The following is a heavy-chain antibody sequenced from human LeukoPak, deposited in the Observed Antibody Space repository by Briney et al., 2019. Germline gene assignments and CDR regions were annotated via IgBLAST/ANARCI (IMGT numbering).Heavy chain of an antibody. CDR2: INPNSGDT. CDR3: AGVLRYFDWLA. Sequence: GASVKVSCKASGYTFTGYFMRWVRQAPGQGLEWMGWINPNSGDTNYAQKFQGRVTMTRDTSISTAYMELSRLRSDDTAVYYCAGVLRYFDWLAWGQGTLVTVSS. J-gene: IGHJ4*02. D-gene: IGHD3-9*01. V-gene: IGHV1-2*02. CDR1: GYTFTGYF.